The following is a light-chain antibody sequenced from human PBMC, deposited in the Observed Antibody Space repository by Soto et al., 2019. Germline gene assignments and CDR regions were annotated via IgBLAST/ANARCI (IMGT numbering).Light chain of an antibody. V-gene: IGKV1-9*01. J-gene: IGKJ1*01. Sequence: IQLTQSPSSLSASVGDRVTITCRASQDISGYVAWYQQRPGRAPQLLIYAASALQTGVPSRFSGSGSGTDLTLTITSLQPEDFGTYYCQHPKWAFGQGTTVEI. CDR1: QDISGY. CDR3: QHPKWA. CDR2: AAS.